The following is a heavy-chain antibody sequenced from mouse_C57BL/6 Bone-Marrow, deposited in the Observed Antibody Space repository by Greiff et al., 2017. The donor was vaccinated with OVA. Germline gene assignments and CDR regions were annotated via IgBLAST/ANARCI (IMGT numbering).Heavy chain of an antibody. V-gene: IGHV1-64*01. J-gene: IGHJ2*01. CDR1: GYTFTSYW. CDR2: IHPNSGST. CDR3: ARGYYYGFDY. D-gene: IGHD1-1*01. Sequence: QVQLQQPGAELVKPGASVKLSCKASGYTFTSYWMHWVKQRPGQGLEWIGMIHPNSGSTNYNEKFKSKATLTVDKSSSTAYMQHSSLTSEDAAVEYCARGYYYGFDYWGQGTTLTVSS.